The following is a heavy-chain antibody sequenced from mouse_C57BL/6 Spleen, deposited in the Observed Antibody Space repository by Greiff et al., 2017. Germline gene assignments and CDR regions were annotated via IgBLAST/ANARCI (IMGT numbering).Heavy chain of an antibody. D-gene: IGHD2-3*01. J-gene: IGHJ4*01. CDR3: ARVYDGYYYAMDY. Sequence: EVQVVESEGGLVQPGSSMKLSCTASGFTFSDYYMAWVRQVPEKGLEWVANINYDGSSTYYLDSLKSRFIISRDNAKNILYLQMSSLKSEDTATYYCARVYDGYYYAMDYWGQGTSVTVSS. CDR1: GFTFSDYY. V-gene: IGHV5-16*01. CDR2: INYDGSST.